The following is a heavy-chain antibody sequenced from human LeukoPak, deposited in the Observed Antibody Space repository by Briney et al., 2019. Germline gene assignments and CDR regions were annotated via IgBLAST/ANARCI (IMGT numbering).Heavy chain of an antibody. CDR1: GYTFASYG. Sequence: VVSVKVSCKASGYTFASYGISWVRQAPGQGLEWMGWISAYNGNTNYAQKLQGRVTMTTDTSTSTAYMELRSLRSDDTAVYYCARLRVGATPFDYWGQGTLVTVSS. CDR3: ARLRVGATPFDY. J-gene: IGHJ4*02. CDR2: ISAYNGNT. V-gene: IGHV1-18*01. D-gene: IGHD1-26*01.